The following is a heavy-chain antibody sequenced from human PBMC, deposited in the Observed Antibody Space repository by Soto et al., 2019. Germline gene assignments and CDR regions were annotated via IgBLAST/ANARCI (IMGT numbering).Heavy chain of an antibody. V-gene: IGHV4-34*01. CDR3: ARGTGYSSSWEAFDI. CDR2: INHSGST. Sequence: QVQLQQWGAGLLKPSETLSLTCAVYGGSFSGYYWSWIRQPPGKGLEWIGEINHSGSTNYNPSLKSRVTISVDTSKNQFSLKLSSVTAADTAVYYCARGTGYSSSWEAFDIWGQGTMVTVSS. J-gene: IGHJ3*02. CDR1: GGSFSGYY. D-gene: IGHD6-13*01.